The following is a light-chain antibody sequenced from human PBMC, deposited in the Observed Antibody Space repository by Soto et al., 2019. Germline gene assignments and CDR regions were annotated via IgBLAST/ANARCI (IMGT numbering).Light chain of an antibody. Sequence: EIVLTQSPGTLSLSPGERATLSCRASQSVSSSYLAWYQQKPGQAPRLLIYGASSRATGIPDRFCGSGSGTDFPLTISIVEPEDFAVYSCQQYGSSPPITFGQGTRLEIK. V-gene: IGKV3-20*01. CDR2: GAS. CDR3: QQYGSSPPIT. J-gene: IGKJ5*01. CDR1: QSVSSSY.